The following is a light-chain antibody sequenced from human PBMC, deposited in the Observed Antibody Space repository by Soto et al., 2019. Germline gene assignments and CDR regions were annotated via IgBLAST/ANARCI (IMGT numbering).Light chain of an antibody. CDR1: KLGDKY. J-gene: IGLJ2*01. CDR3: QTWDISTVV. V-gene: IGLV3-1*01. CDR2: QDN. Sequence: SYELTQPPSVSVSLGQTASITCSGDKLGDKYASWYQQKAGQSPVLVIYQDNKRPSGIPERFSGSNSGNTATLTISETQAMDEADYYCQTWDISTVVFGGGTKLTVL.